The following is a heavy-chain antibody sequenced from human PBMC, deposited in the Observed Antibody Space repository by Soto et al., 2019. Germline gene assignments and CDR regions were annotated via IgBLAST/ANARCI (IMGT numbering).Heavy chain of an antibody. V-gene: IGHV3-23*01. Sequence: GGSLRLSCAASGFTFSSYAMSWVRQAPGKGLEWVSAISGSGGSTYYADSVKGRFTISRDNSKNTLYLQMNSLRAEDTAVYYCAKGQDSSSWPPAVAFDIWGQGTMVTVSS. CDR2: ISGSGGST. J-gene: IGHJ3*02. CDR1: GFTFSSYA. D-gene: IGHD6-13*01. CDR3: AKGQDSSSWPPAVAFDI.